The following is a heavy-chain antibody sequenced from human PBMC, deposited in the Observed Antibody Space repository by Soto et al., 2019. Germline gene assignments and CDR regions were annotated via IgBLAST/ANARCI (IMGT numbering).Heavy chain of an antibody. CDR2: IYHSGST. V-gene: IGHV4-30-2*01. CDR3: ATGYSSSWTWFDP. Sequence: SETLSLTCAVSGGSISSGGYSWSWIRQPPGKGLEWIGYIYHSGSTYYNPSLKSRVTISVDRSKNQFSLKLSSVTAADTAVYYCATGYSSSWTWFDPWGQGTLVTVSS. D-gene: IGHD6-13*01. J-gene: IGHJ5*02. CDR1: GGSISSGGYS.